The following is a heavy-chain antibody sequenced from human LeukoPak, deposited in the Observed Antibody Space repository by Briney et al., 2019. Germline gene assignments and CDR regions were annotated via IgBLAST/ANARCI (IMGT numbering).Heavy chain of an antibody. V-gene: IGHV4-34*01. J-gene: IGHJ6*02. Sequence: SETLSHTCAVYGGSFSGYYWSWIRQPPGKGLEWIGEINHSGSTNYNPSLKSRVTISVDTSKNQFSLKLSSVTAADTAVYYCARGPRAGDWDSGMDVWGQGTTVTVSS. D-gene: IGHD2-21*02. CDR2: INHSGST. CDR1: GGSFSGYY. CDR3: ARGPRAGDWDSGMDV.